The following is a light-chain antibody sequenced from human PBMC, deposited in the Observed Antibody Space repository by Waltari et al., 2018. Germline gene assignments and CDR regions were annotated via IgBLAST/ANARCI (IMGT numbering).Light chain of an antibody. CDR2: DTH. J-gene: IGLJ3*02. Sequence: QSGLTQPPSASGAPGPRVTISWSGSSSNIGSSYVYWYQFPGTAPKLLIHDTHQGPSGVPGRCSGSKSGTSAALAISGLRSEDEADYYCAVWDDSLSGVVFGGGTKLTVL. CDR3: AVWDDSLSGVV. V-gene: IGLV1-47*02. CDR1: SSNIGSSY.